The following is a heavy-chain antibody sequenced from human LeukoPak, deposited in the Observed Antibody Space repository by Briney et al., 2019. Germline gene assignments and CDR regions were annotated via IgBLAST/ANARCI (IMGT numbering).Heavy chain of an antibody. J-gene: IGHJ6*03. V-gene: IGHV4-59*01. CDR3: ARVQGLRYFDWLLPQNYYYYYYMDV. CDR1: GGSISNYY. D-gene: IGHD3-9*01. CDR2: IYYSGST. Sequence: SETLSLTCTVSGGSISNYYWSWIRQPPGKGLEWIGYIYYSGSTNYNPSLKSRVTISVDTSKNQFSLKLSSVTAADTAVYYCARVQGLRYFDWLLPQNYYYYYYMDVWGKGTTVTISS.